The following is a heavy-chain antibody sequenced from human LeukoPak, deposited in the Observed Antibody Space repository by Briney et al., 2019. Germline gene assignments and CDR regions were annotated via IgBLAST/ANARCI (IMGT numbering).Heavy chain of an antibody. V-gene: IGHV4-59*01. D-gene: IGHD2-15*01. J-gene: IGHJ3*02. CDR2: IYYSGST. Sequence: SETLSLTCTVSGGSISSYYWSWIWQPPGKGLEWIGYIYYSGSTNYNPSLKSRVTISVDSSKNQFSLKLSSVTAADTAVYYCARDSVAVAGDRAFDIWGHGTMVTVSS. CDR3: ARDSVAVAGDRAFDI. CDR1: GGSISSYY.